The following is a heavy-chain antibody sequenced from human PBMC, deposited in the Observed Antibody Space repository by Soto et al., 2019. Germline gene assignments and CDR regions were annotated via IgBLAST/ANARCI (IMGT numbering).Heavy chain of an antibody. CDR2: IWYDGSNK. V-gene: IGHV3-33*01. CDR3: ARDSIAAAGILDY. Sequence: QVQLVESGGGVVQPGRSLRLSCAASGFTFGSYGMHWVRQAPGKGLEWVAVIWYDGSNKYYADSVKGRFTTSRDNSKNTLYLQMNSLRAEDTAVYYCARDSIAAAGILDYWGQGTLVTVSS. D-gene: IGHD6-13*01. CDR1: GFTFGSYG. J-gene: IGHJ4*02.